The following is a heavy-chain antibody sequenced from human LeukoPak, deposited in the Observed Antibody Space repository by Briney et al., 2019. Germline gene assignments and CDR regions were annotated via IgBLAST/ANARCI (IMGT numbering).Heavy chain of an antibody. Sequence: TLSLTCTVSGGSIRSCGFYWGWHGQDPGMDLEWIGYIYYSGSTYYNPSLKSRVTISVDTSKNQFSLKLSSVTAAGTAVYYCARDGGSEQLVHWGQGTLVTVSS. V-gene: IGHV4-31*03. CDR3: ARDGGSEQLVH. D-gene: IGHD3-10*01. J-gene: IGHJ5*02. CDR2: IYYSGST. CDR1: GGSIRSCGFY.